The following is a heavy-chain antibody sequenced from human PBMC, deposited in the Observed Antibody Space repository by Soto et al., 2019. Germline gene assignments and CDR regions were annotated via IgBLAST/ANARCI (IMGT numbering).Heavy chain of an antibody. Sequence: ASVKVSCKASGGTFSSYAISWVRQAPGQGLEWMGGIIPIFGTANYAQKFQGRVTITADESTSTAYMELSSLRSEDTAVYYCASSPVPNWNYTYYCDYWGQGTLVTVSS. CDR2: IIPIFGTA. J-gene: IGHJ4*02. CDR1: GGTFSSYA. V-gene: IGHV1-69*13. D-gene: IGHD1-7*01. CDR3: ASSPVPNWNYTYYCDY.